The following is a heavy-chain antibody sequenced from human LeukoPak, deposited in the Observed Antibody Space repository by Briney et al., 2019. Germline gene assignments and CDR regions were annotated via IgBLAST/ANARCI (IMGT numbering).Heavy chain of an antibody. J-gene: IGHJ6*02. D-gene: IGHD3-10*01. CDR3: ARGWFGELCAVYGMDV. V-gene: IGHV4-59*08. CDR2: IYYSGST. CDR1: GGSISTYY. Sequence: PSETLSLTCTVSGGSISTYYWSWIRQPPGKGLEWIGYIYYSGSTNYNPSLKSRVTLSVDTTKNQLSLKLSSVTAADTAVYFCARGWFGELCAVYGMDVWGQGTTVTVSS.